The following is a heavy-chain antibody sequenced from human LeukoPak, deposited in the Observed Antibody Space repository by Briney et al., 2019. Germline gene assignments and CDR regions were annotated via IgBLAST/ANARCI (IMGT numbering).Heavy chain of an antibody. CDR2: INHSGST. J-gene: IGHJ4*02. V-gene: IGHV4-34*01. CDR1: GGSFSGYY. Sequence: SETLSLTXAVYGGSFSGYYWSWIRQPPGKGMEWIGEINHSGSTNYNPSLKSRVTISVDTSKNQFSLKLSSVTAADTAVYYCARGYYYGSGDNWGQGTLVTVSS. CDR3: ARGYYYGSGDN. D-gene: IGHD3-10*01.